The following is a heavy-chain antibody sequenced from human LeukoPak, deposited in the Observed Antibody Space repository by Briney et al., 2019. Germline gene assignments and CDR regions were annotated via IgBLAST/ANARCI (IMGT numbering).Heavy chain of an antibody. CDR1: GFSLSTNGMR. Sequence: ESDPALVKPTQTLTLTCTFSGFSLSTNGMRASWIRQPPGKALEWLARIDWDNDKFYSTSLRTRLTIFKDTSKNQVVLTMTNMDPVDTATYYCARSSDGSYYDYWGQGTLVTVSS. CDR2: IDWDNDK. J-gene: IGHJ4*02. V-gene: IGHV2-70*04. CDR3: ARSSDGSYYDY. D-gene: IGHD5-24*01.